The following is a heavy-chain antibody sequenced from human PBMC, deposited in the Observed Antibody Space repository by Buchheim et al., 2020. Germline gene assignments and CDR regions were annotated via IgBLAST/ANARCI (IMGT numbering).Heavy chain of an antibody. Sequence: EVQLLESGGGLVQPGGSLRLSCAASGFTFSSYAMSWVRQAPGKGLEWVSVIGGSGAPAYYADSVRGRFSISRDNYKSTLYLQMNSLRAEDTAVYFCANEDTCSSYSPNWGQGIL. CDR1: GFTFSSYA. J-gene: IGHJ4*02. V-gene: IGHV3-23*01. CDR2: IGGSGAPA. CDR3: ANEDTCSSYSPN. D-gene: IGHD6-6*01.